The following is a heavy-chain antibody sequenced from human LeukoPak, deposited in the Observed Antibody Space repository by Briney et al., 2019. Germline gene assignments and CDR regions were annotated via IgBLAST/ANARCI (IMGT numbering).Heavy chain of an antibody. Sequence: SQTLSLTCTVSGGSIGSGGYYWRWIRQHPGKGLEWNGYIYYSGSTYYTPSLKSRVTISVDTSKNQFSLKLSSVTAADTAVYYCARYYDSSGYYYRIFDYWGQGTLVTVSS. CDR1: GGSIGSGGYY. CDR3: ARYYDSSGYYYRIFDY. D-gene: IGHD3-22*01. V-gene: IGHV4-31*03. CDR2: IYYSGST. J-gene: IGHJ4*02.